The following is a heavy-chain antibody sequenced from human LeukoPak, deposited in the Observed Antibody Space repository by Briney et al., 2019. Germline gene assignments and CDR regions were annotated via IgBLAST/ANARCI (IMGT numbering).Heavy chain of an antibody. CDR1: GGTFSSYA. J-gene: IGHJ4*02. Sequence: SVKVSCKASGGTFSSYAISWVRQAPGQGLEWTGRIIPIFGTANYAQKFQGRVTITTDESTSTAYMELSSLRSEDTAVYYCASGGIVGATGYFDYWGQGTLATVSS. V-gene: IGHV1-69*05. D-gene: IGHD1-26*01. CDR3: ASGGIVGATGYFDY. CDR2: IIPIFGTA.